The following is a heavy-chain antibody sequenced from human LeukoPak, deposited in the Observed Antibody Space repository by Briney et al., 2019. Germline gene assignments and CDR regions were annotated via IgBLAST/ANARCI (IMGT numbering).Heavy chain of an antibody. CDR1: GYTFTSYG. Sequence: GASVKVSCKASGYTFTSYGISWVRQAPGQGLEWMGWISAYNGNTNYAQKLQGRVTMTTDTSTSTAYMELRTLRSDDTAVYYCARGDYYDSSGYNEYWGQGTLVTVSS. J-gene: IGHJ4*02. V-gene: IGHV1-18*01. CDR2: ISAYNGNT. CDR3: ARGDYYDSSGYNEY. D-gene: IGHD3-22*01.